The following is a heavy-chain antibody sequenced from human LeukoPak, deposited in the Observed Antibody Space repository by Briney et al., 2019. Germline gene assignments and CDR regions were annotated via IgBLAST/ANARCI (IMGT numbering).Heavy chain of an antibody. V-gene: IGHV6-1*01. CDR1: GDSVSNTGAA. CDR2: TYYTAEWFN. J-gene: IGHJ4*02. D-gene: IGHD1-14*01. Sequence: SQTLSLTCAISGDSVSNTGAAWNWIRQSPSRGLEWLGRTYYTAEWFNNYAASVESRITINPDTSKNQFSLQLSSVTPEDTAIYYCARASHRALDHWGQGILVTVSS. CDR3: ARASHRALDH.